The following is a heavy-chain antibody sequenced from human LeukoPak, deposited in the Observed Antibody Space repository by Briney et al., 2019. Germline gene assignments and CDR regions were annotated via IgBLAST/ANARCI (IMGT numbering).Heavy chain of an antibody. CDR2: ISQSGST. CDR1: GYSISSGYY. CDR3: ARALGAFDI. Sequence: SETLSLTCTVSGYSISSGYYWGWIRQPPGKGLEWIGEISQSGSTNYNPSLKSRVNISLDTSENQFSLKLSSVTAADTAVYYCARALGAFDIWGQGTMVTVSS. J-gene: IGHJ3*02. V-gene: IGHV4-38-2*02.